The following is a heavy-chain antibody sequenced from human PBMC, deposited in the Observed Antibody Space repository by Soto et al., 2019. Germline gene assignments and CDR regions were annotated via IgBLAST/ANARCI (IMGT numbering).Heavy chain of an antibody. CDR2: ISGSGGST. CDR3: AKAVAAISDY. D-gene: IGHD2-21*02. CDR1: GLNWSRYS. V-gene: IGHV3-23*01. Sequence: RGSDAAPGLNWSRYSRWWVRQAPEKGLEWVSAISGSGGSTYYADSVKGRFTISRDNSKNTLYLQMNSLRAEDTAVYYRAKAVAAISDYWGQGTPVTVSS. J-gene: IGHJ4*02.